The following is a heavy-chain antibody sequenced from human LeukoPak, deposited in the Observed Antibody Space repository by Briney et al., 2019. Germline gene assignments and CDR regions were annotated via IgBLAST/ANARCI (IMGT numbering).Heavy chain of an antibody. CDR2: ISSSGSTI. D-gene: IGHD3-10*02. Sequence: GGSLRLSCAASGFSFTFYSMNWVRQAPGKGLEWVSYISSSGSTIYYADSVKGRFTISRDNAKNSLYLQMNSLRAEDTAVYYCAELGITMIGGVWGKGTTVTISS. V-gene: IGHV3-48*04. CDR1: GFSFTFYS. J-gene: IGHJ6*04. CDR3: AELGITMIGGV.